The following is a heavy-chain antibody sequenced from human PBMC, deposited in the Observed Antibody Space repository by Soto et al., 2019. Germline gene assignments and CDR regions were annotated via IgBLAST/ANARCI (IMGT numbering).Heavy chain of an antibody. CDR2: ISGSGGST. CDR1: GFTFSSYA. CDR3: AKREGLQFLEWLPFDY. D-gene: IGHD3-3*01. J-gene: IGHJ4*02. V-gene: IGHV3-23*01. Sequence: EVQLLESGGGLVQPGGSLRLSCAASGFTFSSYAMSWVRQAPGKGLEWVSAISGSGGSTYYADSVKGRFTISRDNSKNTLYLQMNSLRAEDTAVYYCAKREGLQFLEWLPFDYWGQGTLVTVSS.